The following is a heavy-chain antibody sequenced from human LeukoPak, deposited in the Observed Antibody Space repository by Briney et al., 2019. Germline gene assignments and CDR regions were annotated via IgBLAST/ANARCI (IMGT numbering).Heavy chain of an antibody. CDR3: ARGRGYGILTGYYRNWFDP. Sequence: GASVKVSCKASGYTFTSYDINWVRQATGQGLEWMGWMNPNSGNTGYAQKFQGRVTMTRNTSISTAYMELSSLRSEDTAVYYCARGRGYGILTGYYRNWFDPWGQGTLVTVSS. CDR2: MNPNSGNT. V-gene: IGHV1-8*01. J-gene: IGHJ5*02. D-gene: IGHD3-9*01. CDR1: GYTFTSYD.